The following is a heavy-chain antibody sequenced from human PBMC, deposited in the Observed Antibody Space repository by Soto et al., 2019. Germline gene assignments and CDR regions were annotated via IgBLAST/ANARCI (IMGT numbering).Heavy chain of an antibody. V-gene: IGHV3-74*01. CDR2: INSDGSST. CDR3: ARGEAGGVDY. Sequence: EVQLVESGGGLVQPGGSLRLSCAASGFTFSSYWMHWVRQAPGKGLVWVSRINSDGSSTTYADSVKGRFTISRDNAKNTRYLQMTSLRAEDTAVNSRARGEAGGVDYWGQGTLVTVSS. J-gene: IGHJ4*02. CDR1: GFTFSSYW. D-gene: IGHD2-8*02.